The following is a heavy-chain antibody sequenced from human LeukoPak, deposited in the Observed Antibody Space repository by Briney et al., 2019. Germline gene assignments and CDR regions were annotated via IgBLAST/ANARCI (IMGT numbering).Heavy chain of an antibody. J-gene: IGHJ3*02. Sequence: GGSRRLSCAASGFTFSDYYMSWFRQAPGKGLDWVSYFSSSNSYTNYADSVQGRFTISRGNAENSLFLQMNSLRAEDTAVYYCASRYCTSTNCYAFDIWGQGTMVTVSS. D-gene: IGHD2-2*01. V-gene: IGHV3-11*06. CDR3: ASRYCTSTNCYAFDI. CDR2: FSSSNSYT. CDR1: GFTFSDYY.